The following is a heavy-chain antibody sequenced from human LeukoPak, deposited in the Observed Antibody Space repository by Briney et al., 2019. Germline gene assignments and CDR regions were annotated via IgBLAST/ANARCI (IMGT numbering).Heavy chain of an antibody. CDR1: GGSITSYS. V-gene: IGHV4-59*01. J-gene: IGHJ4*02. D-gene: IGHD6-19*01. CDR2: IYSSGTT. Sequence: SETLSLTCTVSGGSITSYSWSWIRQPPGKGLEWIGYIYSSGTTNYNPSLKSRVTISVDTSKNHFSLKLSSVTAADTAVYYCARTLVAATDYFDYWGQGAQVTVSS. CDR3: ARTLVAATDYFDY.